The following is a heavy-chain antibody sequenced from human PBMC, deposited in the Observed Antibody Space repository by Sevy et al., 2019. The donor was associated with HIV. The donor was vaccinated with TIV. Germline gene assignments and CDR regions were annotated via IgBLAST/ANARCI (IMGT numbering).Heavy chain of an antibody. CDR1: GGSISSGSYS. V-gene: IGHV4-61*02. Sequence: SETLSLTCTVSGGSISSGSYSWSWIRQPAGKGLEWIGRIYTSGSTNYNPSLKSRVTMSVDTSKNQFSLKLSSVTAADTAVYYCARLPRGYSNWFDPWGQGTLVTVSS. D-gene: IGHD2-2*03. CDR3: ARLPRGYSNWFDP. J-gene: IGHJ5*02. CDR2: IYTSGST.